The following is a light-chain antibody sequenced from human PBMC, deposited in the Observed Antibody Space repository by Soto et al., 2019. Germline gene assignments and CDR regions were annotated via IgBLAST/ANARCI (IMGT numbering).Light chain of an antibody. Sequence: QSALTQPPSVSAAPGQKVSISCSGSSSNMANNYVSWYQHLPRTAPKLLIYDNDKRPSGIPARFSASKSGTSATLGISGLQTGDEAVYFCASWDGSLTTVVFGGGTQLTVL. J-gene: IGLJ3*02. CDR2: DND. CDR1: SSNMANNY. CDR3: ASWDGSLTTVV. V-gene: IGLV1-51*01.